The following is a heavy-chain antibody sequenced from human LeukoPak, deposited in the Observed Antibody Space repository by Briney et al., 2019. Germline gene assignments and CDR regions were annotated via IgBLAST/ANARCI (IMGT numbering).Heavy chain of an antibody. CDR3: AKARGRGGDPDY. CDR2: ISGSGGST. J-gene: IGHJ4*02. V-gene: IGHV3-23*01. D-gene: IGHD4-17*01. CDR1: GFTFSSYA. Sequence: GGSLRLSCAASGFTFSSYAMSWVRQAPGKGLEWVSAISGSGGSTYYADSVKGRFTISRDNSKNALYLQMNSLRAEDTAVYYCAKARGRGGDPDYWGQGTLVTVSS.